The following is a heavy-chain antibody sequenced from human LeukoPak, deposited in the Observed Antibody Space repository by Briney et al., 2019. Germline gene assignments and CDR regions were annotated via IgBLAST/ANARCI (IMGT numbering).Heavy chain of an antibody. CDR2: INSDGGTT. V-gene: IGHV3-74*01. J-gene: IGHJ4*02. Sequence: GGSLRLSCAASGFTFSIHWMHWVRQAPGKGLMWISRINSDGGTTTYADSVRGRFTISRDNAKNMLYLQMNSLRADDTAVYYCVRALSGYDDYWGQGTLVTVSS. D-gene: IGHD5-12*01. CDR3: VRALSGYDDY. CDR1: GFTFSIHW.